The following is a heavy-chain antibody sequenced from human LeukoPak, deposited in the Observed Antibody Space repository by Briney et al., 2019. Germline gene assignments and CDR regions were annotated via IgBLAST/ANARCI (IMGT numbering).Heavy chain of an antibody. J-gene: IGHJ4*02. D-gene: IGHD6-13*01. CDR1: GGSISSYY. CDR3: ARAVAAAGVDY. CDR2: IYYSGST. V-gene: IGHV4-59*01. Sequence: SETLSLTCAVSGGSISSYYWSWIRQPPGKGLEWIGYIYYSGSTNYNPSLKSRVTISVDTSKNQFSLKLSSVTAADTAVYYCARAVAAAGVDYWGQGTLVTVSS.